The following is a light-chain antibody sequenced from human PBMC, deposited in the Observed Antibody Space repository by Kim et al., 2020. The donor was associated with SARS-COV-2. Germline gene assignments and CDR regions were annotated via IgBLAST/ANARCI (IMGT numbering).Light chain of an antibody. J-gene: IGLJ1*01. V-gene: IGLV2-14*03. Sequence: GQSITISCTGTSSDVGDYNYVSWYQQHPGKAPKLMIYDVSNRPSGVSNRFSGSKSGNTASLTISGLQAEDEADYYCSSYTSSSTLVFGTGTKVIVL. CDR3: SSYTSSSTLV. CDR1: SSDVGDYNY. CDR2: DVS.